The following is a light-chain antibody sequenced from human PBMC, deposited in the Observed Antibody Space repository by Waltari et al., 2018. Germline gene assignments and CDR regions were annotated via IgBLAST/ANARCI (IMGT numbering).Light chain of an antibody. CDR2: KAS. J-gene: IGKJ1*01. Sequence: DIQMTQSPSTLSASVGDGVTITCRASQSISSWLAWYQQKPGKAPKHLIYKASSLESGAPSRFSGSGSGTEVTHTIISLQPDAFAIDYWQQQNSFWTFGPGTKVEIK. CDR1: QSISSW. CDR3: QQQNSFWT. V-gene: IGKV1-5*03.